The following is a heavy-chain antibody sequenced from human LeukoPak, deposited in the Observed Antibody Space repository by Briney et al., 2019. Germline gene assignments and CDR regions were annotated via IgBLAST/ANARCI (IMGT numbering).Heavy chain of an antibody. J-gene: IGHJ4*02. CDR2: MNPNSGNT. Sequence: ASVKVSCKASGYTFTSYGISWVRQATGQGLEWMGWMNPNSGNTGYAQKFQGRVTMTRNTSISTAYMELSSLRSEDTAVYYCVVVATDYWGQGTLVTVSS. CDR3: VVVATDY. V-gene: IGHV1-8*02. D-gene: IGHD2-15*01. CDR1: GYTFTSYG.